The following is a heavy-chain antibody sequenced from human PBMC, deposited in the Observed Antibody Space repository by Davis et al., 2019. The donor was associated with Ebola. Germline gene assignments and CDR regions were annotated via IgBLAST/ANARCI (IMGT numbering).Heavy chain of an antibody. V-gene: IGHV1-46*01. CDR1: GYTFGDYY. CDR2: INARDAYT. Sequence: AASVKVSCKASGYTFGDYYIHWVMQAPGQGPEWMGLINARDAYTEYAQKFQGRVTWTRDTSTSTVYMELNSLRSEDTAVYYCARDEVNTRSRDFDYWGQGTLVTVSS. D-gene: IGHD2/OR15-2a*01. CDR3: ARDEVNTRSRDFDY. J-gene: IGHJ4*02.